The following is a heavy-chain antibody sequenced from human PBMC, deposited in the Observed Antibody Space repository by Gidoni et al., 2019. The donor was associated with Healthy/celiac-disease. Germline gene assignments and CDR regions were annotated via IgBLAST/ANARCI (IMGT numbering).Heavy chain of an antibody. V-gene: IGHV3-23*01. CDR2: ISGSGGST. CDR3: SKAPYSSSPDAFDI. J-gene: IGHJ3*02. CDR1: GFPFSSNA. Sequence: EVQPLVSGGGVVLLGGSLSLSCADPGFPFSSNAMSWVRQAPGEGLGWVSAISGSGGSTYYTDAVKGRFAISRDNSKNTLYLQMNSLRAEDTAVYYCSKAPYSSSPDAFDIWSQGTMVTVSS. D-gene: IGHD6-13*01.